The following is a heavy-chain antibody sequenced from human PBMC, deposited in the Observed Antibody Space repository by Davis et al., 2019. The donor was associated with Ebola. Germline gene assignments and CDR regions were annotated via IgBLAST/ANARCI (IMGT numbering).Heavy chain of an antibody. D-gene: IGHD6-6*01. Sequence: PSETLSLTCAVYGGSFSGYYWSWIRQPPGKGLEWIGEINHSGSTNYSPSLKSRVTISADTSKNQFSLQLNSVTPEDTAVYYCAREAYSSSGFDYWGQGTLVTVSS. CDR3: AREAYSSSGFDY. CDR2: INHSGST. CDR1: GGSFSGYY. J-gene: IGHJ4*02. V-gene: IGHV4-34*01.